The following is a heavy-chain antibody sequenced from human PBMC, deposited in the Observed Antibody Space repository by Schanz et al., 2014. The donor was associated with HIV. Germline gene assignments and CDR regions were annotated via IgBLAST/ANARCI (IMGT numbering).Heavy chain of an antibody. D-gene: IGHD3-16*01. J-gene: IGHJ3*02. CDR3: AQMGAFAAFDI. CDR1: EFPFSHNA. Sequence: EVQMLESGGGSVQPGGSLRLSCRGSEFPFSHNAMTWVRQAPGKGLQWVSSITDSGDKTDYTDSVKGRFTISRDNSRNTLFLQMDSLRVDDTAVYYCAQMGAFAAFDIWGHGTVVTVSS. V-gene: IGHV3-23*01. CDR2: ITDSGDKT.